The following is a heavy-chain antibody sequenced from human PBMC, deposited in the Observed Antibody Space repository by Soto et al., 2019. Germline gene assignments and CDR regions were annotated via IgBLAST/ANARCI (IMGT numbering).Heavy chain of an antibody. CDR1: GYTFSTYG. CDR3: ARDWKGAEGFDP. V-gene: IGHV1-18*01. CDR2: IGADNGDT. J-gene: IGHJ5*02. Sequence: QVQLVQSGAEVKKPGASVKVSCKASGYTFSTYGFSWVRQAPGQGLEWMGWIGADNGDTNYAQNFQGRVTMTTDTATTTSYIELRSLTSDATAVYFCARDWKGAEGFDPWGQGTLVTVSS. D-gene: IGHD1-1*01.